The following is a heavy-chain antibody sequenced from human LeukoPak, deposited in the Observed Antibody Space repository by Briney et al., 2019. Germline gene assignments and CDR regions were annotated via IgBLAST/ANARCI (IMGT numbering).Heavy chain of an antibody. CDR3: ARDRRAYSSSSNWFDP. J-gene: IGHJ5*02. V-gene: IGHV4-59*01. CDR1: GGCISSYY. CDR2: IYYSGST. D-gene: IGHD6-6*01. Sequence: SETLSLTCTVSGGCISSYYWSWIRQPPGKGLEWIGYIYYSGSTNYNPSLKSRVTISVDTSKNQFSLKLSSVTAADTAVYYCARDRRAYSSSSNWFDPWGQGTLVTVSS.